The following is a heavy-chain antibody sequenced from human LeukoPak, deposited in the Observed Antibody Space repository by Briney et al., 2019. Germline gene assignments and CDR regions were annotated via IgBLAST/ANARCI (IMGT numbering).Heavy chain of an antibody. CDR3: ARGYGSGSYYNEYFQH. V-gene: IGHV3-66*01. Sequence: PGGSLRLSCAASGFTVSSNYMSWVRQAPGKGLEWVSVIYSGGSTYYADSVKGRFTISRDNSKSTLYLQMNSLRAEDTAVYYCARGYGSGSYYNEYFQHWGQGTLVTVSS. CDR1: GFTVSSNY. CDR2: IYSGGST. J-gene: IGHJ1*01. D-gene: IGHD3-10*01.